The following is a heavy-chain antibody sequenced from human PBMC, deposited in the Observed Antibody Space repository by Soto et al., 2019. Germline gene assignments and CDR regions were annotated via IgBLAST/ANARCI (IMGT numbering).Heavy chain of an antibody. Sequence: ASVKVSCKASGYTFTSYGISWVRQAPGQGLEWMGWISAYNGNTNYAQKLQGRVTMTTDTSTSIAYMELRSLRSDDTAMYYCAKFLLLAATGVAITAADYWGQGTLVTVSS. J-gene: IGHJ4*02. CDR3: AKFLLLAATGVAITAADY. CDR2: ISAYNGNT. CDR1: GYTFTSYG. D-gene: IGHD3-22*01. V-gene: IGHV1-18*01.